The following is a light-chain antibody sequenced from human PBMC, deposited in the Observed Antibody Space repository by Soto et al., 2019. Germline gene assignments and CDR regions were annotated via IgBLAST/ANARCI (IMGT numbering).Light chain of an antibody. CDR1: SSDVGGYNY. V-gene: IGLV2-14*01. J-gene: IGLJ1*01. CDR3: SSYTNYITPV. Sequence: QSALTQPASVSGSPGQSITISCTGTSSDVGGYNYVSWYQQYPGKAPKLMIYDVSNRPSGVSNRFSGSKSGNTASLTISGLQAEDEADYYCSSYTNYITPVFGTGTKLTVL. CDR2: DVS.